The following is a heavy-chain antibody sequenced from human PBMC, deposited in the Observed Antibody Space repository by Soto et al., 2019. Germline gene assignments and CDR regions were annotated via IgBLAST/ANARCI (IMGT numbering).Heavy chain of an antibody. Sequence: SQTLSLTCAISGDSVSSNSAAWNWIRQSPSRGLEWLGRTYYRSKWYNDYAVSVKSRITINPDTSKNQFSLQLNSVTPEDTAVYYCARVSFIAVAGTTNYYYYGMDVWGQGTTVTVSS. CDR3: ARVSFIAVAGTTNYYYYGMDV. V-gene: IGHV6-1*01. CDR1: GDSVSSNSAA. D-gene: IGHD6-19*01. J-gene: IGHJ6*02. CDR2: TYYRSKWYN.